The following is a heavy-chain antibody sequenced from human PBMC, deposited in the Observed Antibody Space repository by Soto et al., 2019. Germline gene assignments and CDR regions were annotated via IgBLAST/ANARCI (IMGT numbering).Heavy chain of an antibody. CDR2: IYDGSNK. J-gene: IGHJ6*02. D-gene: IGHD2-8*02. Sequence: PGGSLRLSCAASGFTFSSYGMHWVRQAPGKGLEWVAVIYDGSNKYYADSVKGRFTISRDNSKNTLYLQMNSLRAEDTAVYYCAKDRVDGGWWASFRDGMDVWGQGTTVTVSS. V-gene: IGHV3-30*18. CDR1: GFTFSSYG. CDR3: AKDRVDGGWWASFRDGMDV.